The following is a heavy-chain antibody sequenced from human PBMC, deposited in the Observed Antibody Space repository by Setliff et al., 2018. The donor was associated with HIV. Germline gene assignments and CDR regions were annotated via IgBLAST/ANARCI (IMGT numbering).Heavy chain of an antibody. CDR1: GLTFSNCG. V-gene: IGHV3-30*02. Sequence: GGSLRLSCATSGLTFSNCGMHWVRQAPGKGLEWVASIRSDGSNNYYADSVKGRFTISRDNSKNTLSLQMNSLRAEDTAVYYCAKEGLIQLWYGGSFDYWGQGTLVTVSS. J-gene: IGHJ4*02. CDR2: IRSDGSNN. D-gene: IGHD5-18*01. CDR3: AKEGLIQLWYGGSFDY.